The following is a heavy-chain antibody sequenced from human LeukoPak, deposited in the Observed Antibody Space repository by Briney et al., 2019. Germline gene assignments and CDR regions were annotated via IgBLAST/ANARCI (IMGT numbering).Heavy chain of an antibody. J-gene: IGHJ6*03. V-gene: IGHV3-21*01. CDR1: GFTFSSYS. Sequence: GGSLRLSCAASGFTFSSYSMNWVRQAPRKGLEWVSSISSSSSYIYYADSVKVRFTISRDNAKNSLYLQMNSLRAEDTAVYYCARVNYYYYYYMDVWGKGTTVTVSS. CDR3: ARVNYYYYYYMDV. CDR2: ISSSSSYI.